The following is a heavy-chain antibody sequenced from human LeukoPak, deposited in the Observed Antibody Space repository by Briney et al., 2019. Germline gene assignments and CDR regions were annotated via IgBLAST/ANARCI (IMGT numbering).Heavy chain of an antibody. V-gene: IGHV4-4*07. J-gene: IGHJ4*02. CDR1: GGSISSYY. CDR2: IYTGGST. Sequence: KPSETLSLTCTVSGGSISSYYWGWIRQPAGKGLEWIGRIYTGGSTNYNPSLKSRVTLSIETPKNQFSLELTSVTAADTAVYYCARAPTAYCLSTNCQPYFDYWGQGILVTVSS. CDR3: ARAPTAYCLSTNCQPYFDY. D-gene: IGHD2-2*01.